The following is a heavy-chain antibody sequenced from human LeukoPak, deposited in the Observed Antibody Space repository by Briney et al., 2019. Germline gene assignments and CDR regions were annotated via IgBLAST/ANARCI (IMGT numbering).Heavy chain of an antibody. CDR1: GGTFSSYA. D-gene: IGHD6-13*01. V-gene: IGHV1-69*13. Sequence: ASVKVSCKASGGTFSSYAISWVRQAPGQGLEWMGGIIPIFGTANYAQKFQGRVTITADESTSTAYMELSSLRSEDTAVYYCARSAAAGRRYYYYMDVWGKGTTVTISS. J-gene: IGHJ6*03. CDR2: IIPIFGTA. CDR3: ARSAAAGRRYYYYMDV.